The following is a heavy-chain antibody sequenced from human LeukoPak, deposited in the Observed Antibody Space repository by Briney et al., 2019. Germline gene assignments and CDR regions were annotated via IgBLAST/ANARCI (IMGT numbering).Heavy chain of an antibody. D-gene: IGHD5-24*01. J-gene: IGHJ5*02. V-gene: IGHV1-46*01. CDR1: GYTFTSNY. CDR2: ISPSGGST. Sequence: ASVKVSCKAFGYTFTSNYMHWVRQAPGHGPEWMGVISPSGGSTTYAQKFQGRVTLTRDMSTSTDYLELSSRRSEDTAVYYCARDNSVRDEAWWFNPWGQGTLVTVSS. CDR3: ARDNSVRDEAWWFNP.